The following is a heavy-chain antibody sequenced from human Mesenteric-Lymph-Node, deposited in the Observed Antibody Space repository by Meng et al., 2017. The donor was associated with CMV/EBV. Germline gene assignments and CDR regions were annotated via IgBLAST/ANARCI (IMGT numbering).Heavy chain of an antibody. D-gene: IGHD6-19*01. CDR1: GGSISSSSYY. CDR2: IYYSGST. CDR3: ARFQWLVLVDY. V-gene: IGHV4-39*01. Sequence: CTVSGGSISSSSYYWGWSRQPPGKGLEWIGSIYYSGSTYYNPSLKSRVTISVDTSKNQFSLKLSSVTAADTAVYYCARFQWLVLVDYWGQGTLVTVSS. J-gene: IGHJ4*02.